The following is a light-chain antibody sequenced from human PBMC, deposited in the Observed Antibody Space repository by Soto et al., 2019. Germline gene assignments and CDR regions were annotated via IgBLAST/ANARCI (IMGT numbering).Light chain of an antibody. CDR3: QQYNIWPPWT. CDR1: QSVSTN. CDR2: GAH. J-gene: IGKJ1*01. V-gene: IGKV3-15*01. Sequence: EIVMTQSPATLSVSPGERATLSCRASQSVSTNLAWYQQKPGQAPRLIIYGAHTRATGIPARFSGSGSATEFTLTISSLQSGDFAVYYCQQYNIWPPWTCGQGTKVDIK.